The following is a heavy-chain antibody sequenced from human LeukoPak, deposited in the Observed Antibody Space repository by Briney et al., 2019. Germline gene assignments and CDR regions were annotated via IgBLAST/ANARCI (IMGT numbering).Heavy chain of an antibody. J-gene: IGHJ5*02. CDR2: IYYSGST. CDR1: GGSISSYY. CDR3: ARVAGGYGGNSSPWFDP. V-gene: IGHV4-59*01. Sequence: SETLSLTCTVSGGSISSYYWSWIRQPPGKGLEWIGYIYYSGSTNYNPSLKSRVTISADTSKNQFSLKLSSVTAADTAVYYCARVAGGYGGNSSPWFDPWGQGTLVTVSS. D-gene: IGHD4-23*01.